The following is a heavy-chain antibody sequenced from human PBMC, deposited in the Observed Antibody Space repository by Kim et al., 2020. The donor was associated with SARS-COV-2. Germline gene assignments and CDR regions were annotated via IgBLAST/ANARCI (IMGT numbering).Heavy chain of an antibody. D-gene: IGHD3-22*01. Sequence: SETLSLTCAVYGGSFSGYYWSWIRQPPGKGLEWIGEINHSGSTNYNPSLKSRVTISVDTSKNQFSLKLSSVTAADTAVYYCARGRPTRLNYYDSSGSTQGMDVWGQGTTVTVSS. CDR3: ARGRPTRLNYYDSSGSTQGMDV. J-gene: IGHJ6*02. CDR2: INHSGST. CDR1: GGSFSGYY. V-gene: IGHV4-34*01.